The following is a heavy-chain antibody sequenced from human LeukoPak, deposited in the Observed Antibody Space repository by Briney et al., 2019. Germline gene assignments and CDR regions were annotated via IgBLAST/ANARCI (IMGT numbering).Heavy chain of an antibody. V-gene: IGHV3-74*01. CDR1: GFTFSSYW. J-gene: IGHJ4*02. CDR2: INTEGSST. CDR3: ARDGGSYYGSQDY. D-gene: IGHD3-10*01. Sequence: PGGSLRLSCAASGFTFSSYWMHWVRQAPGKGLVWVSRINTEGSSTTYADSVKGRFTISRDNAKSTLYLQMNSLRAEDTAVYFCARDGGSYYGSQDYWGQGTLVTVSS.